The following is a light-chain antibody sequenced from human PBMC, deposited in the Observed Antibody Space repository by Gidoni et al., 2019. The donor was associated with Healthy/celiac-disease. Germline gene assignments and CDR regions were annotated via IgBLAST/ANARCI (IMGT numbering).Light chain of an antibody. CDR2: GAS. CDR3: QQYGSSPPSYT. J-gene: IGKJ2*01. Sequence: SVFTPSAGTLSLSPGERATLSCRASQSVSSSYLAWYQQKPGQAPRLLIYGASSRATGIPDRFSGSGSGTDFTLTISRLEPEDFAVYYCQQYGSSPPSYTFGQGTKLEIK. CDR1: QSVSSSY. V-gene: IGKV3-20*01.